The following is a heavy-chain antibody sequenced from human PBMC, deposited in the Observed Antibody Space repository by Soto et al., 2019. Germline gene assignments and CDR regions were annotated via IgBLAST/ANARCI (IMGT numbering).Heavy chain of an antibody. D-gene: IGHD6-19*01. CDR2: ISYDGSNK. Sequence: PGGSLRLSCAASGFTFSSYGMHWVRQAPGKGLEWVAVISYDGSNKYYADSVKGRFTISRDNSKNTLYLQMNSLRAEDTAVYYCAKDRYLGWTREGYYYYYYGMGVWGQGTTVTVSS. V-gene: IGHV3-30*18. CDR3: AKDRYLGWTREGYYYYYYGMGV. J-gene: IGHJ6*02. CDR1: GFTFSSYG.